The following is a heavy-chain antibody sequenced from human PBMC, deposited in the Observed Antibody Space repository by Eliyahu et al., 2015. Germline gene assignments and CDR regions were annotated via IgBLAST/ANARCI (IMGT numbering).Heavy chain of an antibody. CDR3: ARGPGAVTGEAFDS. Sequence: QVQLQESGPGLVKPSETLSXTCAVSGGSISSSYWNWIRQPAGKGLEWIGRIYSSGSTNYNPSLKSXVTMSVDTSKNQFSLRLSSVIAADTAVYYCARGPGAVTGEAFDSWGQGTLVTVSS. J-gene: IGHJ4*02. CDR2: IYSSGST. CDR1: GGSISSSY. D-gene: IGHD6-19*01. V-gene: IGHV4-4*07.